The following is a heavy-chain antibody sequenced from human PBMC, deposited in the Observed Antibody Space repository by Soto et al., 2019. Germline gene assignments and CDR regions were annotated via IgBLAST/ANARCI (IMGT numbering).Heavy chain of an antibody. CDR3: ARDPYSSTWYVDY. CDR2: ISYDGSNE. V-gene: IGHV3-30-3*01. J-gene: IGHJ4*02. Sequence: QVQLMESGGGVVQPGRSLRLSCAASGFTFSSYAMHWVRQAPGKGLEWVAIISYDGSNEYYADSVKGRFTISRDNSKNTLYLQMNSLRAEDTAIYYCARDPYSSTWYVDYWGLGTLVTVSS. CDR1: GFTFSSYA. D-gene: IGHD6-13*01.